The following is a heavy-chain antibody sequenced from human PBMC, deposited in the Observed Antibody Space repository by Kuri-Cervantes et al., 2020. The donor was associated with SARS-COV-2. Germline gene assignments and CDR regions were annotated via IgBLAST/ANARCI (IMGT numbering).Heavy chain of an antibody. V-gene: IGHV4-59*11. Sequence: GSLRLSCTVSGGSIGSHYWSWIRQPPGKGLEWIGYIYYSGSTNYNPSLKSRVTISVDTSKNQFSLKLSSVTAADTAVYYCARDPNANHNNWFDPWGQGTLVTVSS. CDR3: ARDPNANHNNWFDP. D-gene: IGHD4/OR15-4a*01. CDR1: GGSIGSHY. CDR2: IYYSGST. J-gene: IGHJ5*02.